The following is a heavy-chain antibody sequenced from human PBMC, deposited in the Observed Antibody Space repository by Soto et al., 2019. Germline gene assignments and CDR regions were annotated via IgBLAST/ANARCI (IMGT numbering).Heavy chain of an antibody. V-gene: IGHV4-4*07. J-gene: IGHJ5*02. CDR1: GASIRSYH. Sequence: QVQLEESGPGLVKPSETLSLTCAVSGASIRSYHWRWIMQPAGKGLEWIGRMQHTGNTKYNPSLKSRVTMSVDTSKNQISLKMTSVTAADTAVYFCAKDVSSSRWFDPCGPGILVIVSS. CDR2: MQHTGNT. CDR3: AKDVSSSRWFDP. D-gene: IGHD3-16*01.